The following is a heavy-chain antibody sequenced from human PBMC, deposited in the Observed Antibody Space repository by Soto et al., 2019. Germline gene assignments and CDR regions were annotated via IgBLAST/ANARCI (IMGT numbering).Heavy chain of an antibody. Sequence: GGSLRLSCAASGFTFGAFAMAWVRQRPGNGLEWVSSLSGGGGSTYYNNSVRGRFTISRDNSKNTLYLQMNSLRAEDTAVYYCAKDVVVGATTGLGDYYYYYGMDVWGQGTTVTVSS. V-gene: IGHV3-23*01. CDR3: AKDVVVGATTGLGDYYYYYGMDV. CDR2: LSGGGGST. CDR1: GFTFGAFA. J-gene: IGHJ6*02. D-gene: IGHD1-26*01.